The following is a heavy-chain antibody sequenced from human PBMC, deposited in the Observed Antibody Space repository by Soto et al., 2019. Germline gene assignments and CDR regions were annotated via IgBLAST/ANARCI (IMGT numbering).Heavy chain of an antibody. V-gene: IGHV3-30-3*01. CDR1: GFTFSSYA. CDR2: ISYDGSNK. D-gene: IGHD3-22*01. J-gene: IGHJ3*02. CDR3: AREYYYDSSGYYASDAFDI. Sequence: PGGSLRLSCAASGFTFSSYAMHWVRQAPGKGLEWVAVISYDGSNKYYADSVKGRFTISRDNSKNTLYLQMNSLRAEDTAVYYCAREYYYDSSGYYASDAFDIWGQGTMVTVSS.